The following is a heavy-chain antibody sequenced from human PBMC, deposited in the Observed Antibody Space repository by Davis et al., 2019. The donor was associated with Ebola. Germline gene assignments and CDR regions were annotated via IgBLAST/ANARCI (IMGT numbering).Heavy chain of an antibody. Sequence: MPGGSLRLSCTVSGGSISNHYWSWIRQPPGKGLEWIGYVYYSGYTDYNPSLKSRVTISVDTSKNQFSLKLSSVTAADTAVYYCAREAEDYYGVDVWGQGTTVTVSS. J-gene: IGHJ6*02. CDR3: AREAEDYYGVDV. V-gene: IGHV4-59*11. CDR1: GGSISNHY. CDR2: VYYSGYT.